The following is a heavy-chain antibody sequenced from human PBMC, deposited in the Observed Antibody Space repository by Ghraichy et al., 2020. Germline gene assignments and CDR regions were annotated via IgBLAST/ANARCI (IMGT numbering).Heavy chain of an antibody. J-gene: IGHJ3*02. V-gene: IGHV1-18*01. CDR2: ISAYNGNI. Sequence: ASVKVSCKASGYTFTNHGVSWVRQAPGQGLEWLGWISAYNGNIKYGQKFQDRVTLTTDTSTGTAYMELRSLRFDDTAVYYCARDTPDTNMVIDDAFDIWGKGTTVTVSS. CDR1: GYTFTNHG. D-gene: IGHD5-18*01. CDR3: ARDTPDTNMVIDDAFDI.